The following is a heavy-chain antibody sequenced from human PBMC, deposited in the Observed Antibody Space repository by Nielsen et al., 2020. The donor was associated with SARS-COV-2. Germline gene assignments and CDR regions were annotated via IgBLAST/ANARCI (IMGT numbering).Heavy chain of an antibody. Sequence: GESLKISCAASGFTFSSHWMSWVRQAPGKGLEWVANIRQDGSEKNYVDSVKGRFTISRDNAKNSLYLQMNSLRAEDTAVYYCARDRWNYYYYYGMDVWGQGTTVTVSS. D-gene: IGHD1-1*01. CDR2: IRQDGSEK. V-gene: IGHV3-7*03. CDR1: GFTFSSHW. J-gene: IGHJ6*02. CDR3: ARDRWNYYYYYGMDV.